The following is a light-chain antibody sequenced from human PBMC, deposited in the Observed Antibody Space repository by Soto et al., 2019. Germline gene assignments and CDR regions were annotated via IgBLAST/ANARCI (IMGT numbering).Light chain of an antibody. CDR1: QSVSSTY. V-gene: IGKV3-20*01. Sequence: EIVLTQSPGTLSLSPGERATLSCRASQSVSSTYFAWYQQKPGQALRLLIYGAASRATGIPDRFSGSGSGTDFTLTISRLEPEDFAVYYCQQYGSSTPTFGQGTKLEIK. CDR3: QQYGSSTPT. CDR2: GAA. J-gene: IGKJ2*01.